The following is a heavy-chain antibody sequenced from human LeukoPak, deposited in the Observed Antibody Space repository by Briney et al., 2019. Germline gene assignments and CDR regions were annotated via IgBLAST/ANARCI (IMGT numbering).Heavy chain of an antibody. CDR3: TTDPWHGMDV. CDR2: IKTKSDGETT. V-gene: IGHV3-15*07. D-gene: IGHD5-24*01. CDR1: GFTFSDAW. J-gene: IGHJ6*02. Sequence: GGSLRLSCAASGFTFSDAWMNWVRQAPGKGLEWVGRIKTKSDGETTDYAAPVKGRFTISRDDSKNTLYVQMNSLKIEDTAVYYCTTDPWHGMDVWGRGTTVTVPS.